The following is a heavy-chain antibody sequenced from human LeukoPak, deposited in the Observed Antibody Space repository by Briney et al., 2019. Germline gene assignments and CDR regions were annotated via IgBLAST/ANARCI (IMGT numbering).Heavy chain of an antibody. D-gene: IGHD2-15*01. V-gene: IGHV3-30*18. CDR2: ISYDGSNK. J-gene: IGHJ4*02. CDR1: GFTFNSYS. CDR3: AKEDARYCSGGSCYSGFDY. Sequence: GGSLRLSCAASGFTFNSYSMNWVRQAPGKGLEWVAVISYDGSNKYYADSVKGRFTISRDNSKNTLYLQMNSLRAEDTAVYYCAKEDARYCSGGSCYSGFDYWGQGTLVTVSS.